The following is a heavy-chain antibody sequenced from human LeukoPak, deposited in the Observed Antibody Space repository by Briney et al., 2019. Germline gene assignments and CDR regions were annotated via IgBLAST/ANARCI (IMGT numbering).Heavy chain of an antibody. J-gene: IGHJ4*02. CDR2: INPNSGGT. V-gene: IGHV1-2*02. Sequence: ASVKVSCKASGYTFSAYYIHWVRQAPGQGLEWVGWINPNSGGTEYAQTFQGRVTMTRDRSISTAYMDLSGLTSDDTAVYYCVRRGDGYVYDYWGQGTLVTVSS. CDR1: GYTFSAYY. CDR3: VRRGDGYVYDY. D-gene: IGHD5-24*01.